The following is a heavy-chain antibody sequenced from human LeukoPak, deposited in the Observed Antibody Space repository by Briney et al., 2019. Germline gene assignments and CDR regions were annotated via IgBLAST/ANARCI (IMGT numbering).Heavy chain of an antibody. CDR2: IYYSGST. CDR1: GGSISSSSYY. V-gene: IGHV4-39*07. CDR3: ARCPGPSFNNWFDP. J-gene: IGHJ5*02. Sequence: PSETLSLTCTVSGGSISSSSYYWGWIRQPPGKGLEWIGSIYYSGSTYYNPSLKSRVTISVDTSKNQFSLKLSSVTAADTAVYYCARCPGPSFNNWFDPWGQGTLVTVSS.